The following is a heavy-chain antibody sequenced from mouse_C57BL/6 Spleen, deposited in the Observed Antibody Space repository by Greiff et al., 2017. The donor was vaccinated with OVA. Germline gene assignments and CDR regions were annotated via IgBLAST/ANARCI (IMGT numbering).Heavy chain of an antibody. CDR2: IHPNSGST. V-gene: IGHV1-64*01. Sequence: QVQLKQPGAELVKPGASVKLSCKASGYTFTSYWMHWVKQRPGQGLEWIGMIHPNSGSTNYNEKFKSKATLTVDKSSSTAYMQLSSLTSEDSAVYYCALWDGYYGYFDYWGQGTTLTVSS. J-gene: IGHJ2*01. D-gene: IGHD2-3*01. CDR1: GYTFTSYW. CDR3: ALWDGYYGYFDY.